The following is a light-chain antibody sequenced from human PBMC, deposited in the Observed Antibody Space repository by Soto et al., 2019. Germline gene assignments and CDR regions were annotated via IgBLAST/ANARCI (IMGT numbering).Light chain of an antibody. Sequence: VLTQPPSVSGAPGQRVTISCTGSYSNIGAGYDVHWYQQLPGTAPKLLIYGNTNRPSGVPDRFSGSKSGTSASLAITGLQAEDEADYYCQSYDSSLSVSGVFGTATKVTVL. J-gene: IGLJ1*01. CDR3: QSYDSSLSVSGV. CDR2: GNT. CDR1: YSNIGAGYD. V-gene: IGLV1-40*01.